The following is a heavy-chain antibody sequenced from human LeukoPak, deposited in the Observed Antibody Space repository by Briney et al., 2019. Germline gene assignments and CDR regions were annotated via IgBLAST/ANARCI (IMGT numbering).Heavy chain of an antibody. CDR2: IYTSGST. Sequence: SETLSLTCTVAGGSIIRYYWSWIRQPAGNVLEWIGRIYTSGSTNYNPSLKSRVTMSVDTSKNQFSLKLSSVTAADTAVYYCARTRGYDGPFDYWGQGTLVTVSS. J-gene: IGHJ4*02. D-gene: IGHD5-12*01. V-gene: IGHV4-4*07. CDR1: GGSIIRYY. CDR3: ARTRGYDGPFDY.